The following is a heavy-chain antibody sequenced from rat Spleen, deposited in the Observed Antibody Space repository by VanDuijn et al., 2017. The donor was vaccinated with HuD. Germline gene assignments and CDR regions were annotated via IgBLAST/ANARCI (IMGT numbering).Heavy chain of an antibody. J-gene: IGHJ3*01. CDR3: VRQGNYYAGNYYLYYVMDA. CDR2: IVFDSSGI. V-gene: IGHV5-17*01. Sequence: EVQLVESGGGLVQPGNSLKLSCAASGFTFSDYAMAWVRQSPEKGLEWVATIVFDSSGIYYRNSVKGRFTLSRDNTRNTLYLQMDSLRSEDTATYYCVRQGNYYAGNYYLYYVMDAWGQGTLVTVSS. CDR1: GFTFSDYA. D-gene: IGHD1-12*02.